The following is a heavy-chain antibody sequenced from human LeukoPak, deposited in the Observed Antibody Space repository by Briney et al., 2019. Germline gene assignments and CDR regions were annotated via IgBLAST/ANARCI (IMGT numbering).Heavy chain of an antibody. V-gene: IGHV3-21*01. Sequence: PGGSLRLSCAASGFTFSSFGIHWVRQAPGKGLEWVSSISSSSSYIYYADSVKGRFTISRDNAKNSLYLQMNSLRAEDTAVYYCARGVLGGAYYGSGSYYEGLVDYWGQGTLVTVSS. CDR3: ARGVLGGAYYGSGSYYEGLVDY. D-gene: IGHD3-10*01. J-gene: IGHJ4*02. CDR2: ISSSSSYI. CDR1: GFTFSSFG.